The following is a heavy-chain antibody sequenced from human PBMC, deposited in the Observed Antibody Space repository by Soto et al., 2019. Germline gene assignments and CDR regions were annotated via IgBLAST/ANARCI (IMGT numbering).Heavy chain of an antibody. V-gene: IGHV4-4*07. CDR1: AGSIAHYS. CDR2: IFSSGST. D-gene: IGHD2-21*02. Sequence: SETLSLTCIVPAGSIAHYSWVWTRPPAGKGLEWIGRIFSSGSTSYNPSLKGRITMSLDTSKNQFSLKLNSATATDTAVYFCARDQGVVVTADNWFDPWGQGILVTVSS. CDR3: ARDQGVVVTADNWFDP. J-gene: IGHJ5*02.